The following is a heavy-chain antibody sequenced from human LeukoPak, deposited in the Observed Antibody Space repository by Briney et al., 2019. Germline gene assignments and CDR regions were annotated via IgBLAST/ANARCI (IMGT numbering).Heavy chain of an antibody. CDR2: INHSGST. CDR3: ARARARPGDRYDY. Sequence: KTSETLSLTCAVYGGSVSGYYWSWIRQPPGKGLEWIGEINHSGSTNYNPSLKSRVTISVDTSKNQFSLKLSSVTAADMAVYYCARARARPGDRYDYWGQGTLVTVSS. D-gene: IGHD7-27*01. V-gene: IGHV4-34*01. CDR1: GGSVSGYY. J-gene: IGHJ4*02.